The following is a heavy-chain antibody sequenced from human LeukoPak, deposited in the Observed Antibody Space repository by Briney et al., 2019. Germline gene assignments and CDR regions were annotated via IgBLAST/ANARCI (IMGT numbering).Heavy chain of an antibody. J-gene: IGHJ4*02. V-gene: IGHV4-34*01. D-gene: IGHD7-27*01. CDR2: INHSGST. CDR1: GGSFSGYY. CDR3: ARDQRLGFDY. Sequence: SETLSLTCAVYGGSFSGYYWSWIRQPPGKGLEWIGEINHSGSTNYNPSLKSRVTISVDTSKNQFSLKLSSVTAADTAVYYCARDQRLGFDYWGQGTLVTVSS.